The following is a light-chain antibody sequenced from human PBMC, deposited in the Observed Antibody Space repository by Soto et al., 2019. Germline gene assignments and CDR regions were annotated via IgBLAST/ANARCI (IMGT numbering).Light chain of an antibody. J-gene: IGKJ1*01. CDR1: QSVASAY. Sequence: EIVLTQSPGTLSLSPGERATLSCRASQSVASAYLAWYQHKPGQAPRLLIYGSSSRAVGVPDRISGSGSGTDFPLTLSRLEPEDFAVYYCQQSASSRWTFGQGTKVEAK. CDR3: QQSASSRWT. CDR2: GSS. V-gene: IGKV3-20*01.